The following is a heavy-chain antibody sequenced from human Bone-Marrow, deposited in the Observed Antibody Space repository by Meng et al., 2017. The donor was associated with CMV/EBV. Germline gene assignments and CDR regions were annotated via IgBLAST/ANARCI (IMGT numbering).Heavy chain of an antibody. Sequence: GESLKISCAASGFTFSSYAMHWVRQAPGKGLEWVAVISYDGSNKYYADSVKGRFTISRDNSKNTLYLQMNSLRAEDTAVYYCAKEGIVGATTGRGYYGMDVWGQGTTVTFSS. CDR1: GFTFSSYA. J-gene: IGHJ6*02. CDR2: ISYDGSNK. D-gene: IGHD1-26*01. CDR3: AKEGIVGATTGRGYYGMDV. V-gene: IGHV3-30-3*01.